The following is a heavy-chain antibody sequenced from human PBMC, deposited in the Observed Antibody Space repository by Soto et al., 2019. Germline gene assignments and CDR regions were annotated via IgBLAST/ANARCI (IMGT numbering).Heavy chain of an antibody. CDR1: GGSFSGYY. Sequence: SETLSLTCAVYGGSFSGYYWSWIRQPPGKGLEWIGEINHSGSTNYNPSLKSRVTISVDTSKNQFSLKLSSVTAADTAVYYCASPGPRSSLWFGKGYFQHWGQGTLVTVSS. D-gene: IGHD3-10*01. V-gene: IGHV4-34*01. CDR2: INHSGST. J-gene: IGHJ1*01. CDR3: ASPGPRSSLWFGKGYFQH.